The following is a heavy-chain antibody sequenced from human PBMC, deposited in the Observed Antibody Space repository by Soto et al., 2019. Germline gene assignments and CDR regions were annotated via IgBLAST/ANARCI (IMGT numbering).Heavy chain of an antibody. CDR3: ARDGAYYYGSGSYVDYYYYMDV. V-gene: IGHV4-59*01. CDR2: IYYSGST. CDR1: GGSISSYY. Sequence: SETLSLTCTVSGGSISSYYWSWIRQPPGKGLEWIGYIYYSGSTNYNPSLKSRVTISVDTSKNQFSLKLSSVTAADTAVYYCARDGAYYYGSGSYVDYYYYMDVWGKGTTVTVSS. D-gene: IGHD3-10*01. J-gene: IGHJ6*03.